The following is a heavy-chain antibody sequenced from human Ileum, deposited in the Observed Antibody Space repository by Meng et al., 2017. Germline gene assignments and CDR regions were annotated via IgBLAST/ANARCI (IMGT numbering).Heavy chain of an antibody. J-gene: IGHJ3*02. V-gene: IGHV1-18*01. CDR1: GNSLCSYG. D-gene: IGHD2-15*01. CDR2: ISAYTDSP. Sequence: QVQVGKQGPEVKKPGAPVKVYCKASGNSLCSYGISWVRQAPVQGLEWMGWISAYTDSPKYVQNLQGRVTMTTDTSTNTIYMEVRSLRSDDTAVYYCARDFMCSGGSCLDVFDIWGQGTMVTVSS. CDR3: ARDFMCSGGSCLDVFDI.